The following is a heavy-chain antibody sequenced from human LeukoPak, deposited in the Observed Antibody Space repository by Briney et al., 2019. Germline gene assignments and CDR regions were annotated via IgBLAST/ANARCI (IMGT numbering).Heavy chain of an antibody. V-gene: IGHV3-53*01. J-gene: IGHJ5*02. CDR2: IYSGGRT. Sequence: PGGSLILSCAASGFPVSSNYMSWVRQAPGKGLEWVSVIYSGGRTYYADSVKGRFTISRDNSKNTVYLQMNSLRAEDTAVYYCARANSATIPGADPWGQGTLVTVSS. CDR3: ARANSATIPGADP. D-gene: IGHD1-26*01. CDR1: GFPVSSNY.